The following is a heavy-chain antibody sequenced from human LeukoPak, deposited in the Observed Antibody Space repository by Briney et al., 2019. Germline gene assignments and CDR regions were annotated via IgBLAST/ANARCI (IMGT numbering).Heavy chain of an antibody. J-gene: IGHJ4*02. CDR2: IRYDGSNK. CDR1: GFTFSSYG. D-gene: IGHD2-15*01. CDR3: ARSCSGGSCFPDS. V-gene: IGHV3-30*02. Sequence: GGSLRLSCAAFGFTFSSYGMHWVRQAPGKGLDWVAFIRYDGSNKNYADSVKGRFTISRDNSKNTLYLQMNSLRAEDTAVYYCARSCSGGSCFPDSWGQGTLVTVSS.